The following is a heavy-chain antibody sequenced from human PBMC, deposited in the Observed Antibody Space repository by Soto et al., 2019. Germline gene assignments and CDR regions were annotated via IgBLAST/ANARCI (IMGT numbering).Heavy chain of an antibody. V-gene: IGHV3-30-3*01. Sequence: QVQLVESGGSVIQPGRSLRLSCAASGFTFISYAMHWVRQAPGKGLEWVAVISYDGSNKYYADSVKGRFTISRDNSKNTLYLQMNSLRAEDTAVYYCASDLNYWGQGTLVTVSS. CDR3: ASDLNY. CDR2: ISYDGSNK. J-gene: IGHJ4*02. CDR1: GFTFISYA.